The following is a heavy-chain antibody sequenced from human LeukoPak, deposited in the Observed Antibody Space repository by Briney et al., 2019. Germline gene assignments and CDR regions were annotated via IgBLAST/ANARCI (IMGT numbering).Heavy chain of an antibody. Sequence: PGGSLRLSCAASGFNFSTYWMHWVRHAPEKGLVWVSRINGDENITTYADSVKGRFTISRDNVKNTLYLQMNSLRADDTAVYYCARRGEVGAFDIWGQGTMVTVSS. CDR1: GFNFSTYW. CDR2: INGDENIT. D-gene: IGHD3-10*01. CDR3: ARRGEVGAFDI. J-gene: IGHJ3*02. V-gene: IGHV3-74*03.